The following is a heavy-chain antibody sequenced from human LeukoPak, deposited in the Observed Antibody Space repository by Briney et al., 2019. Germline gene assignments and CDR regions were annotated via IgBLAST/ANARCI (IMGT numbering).Heavy chain of an antibody. Sequence: ASVKVSCKASGYTFTSYAMHWVRQAPGQRLEWMGWINAGNGNTKYSQKFQGRVTITGDTSASTAYMEVSSLRSEDTAVYYCARLTYYYDSSGQNWFDPWGQGTLVTVSS. V-gene: IGHV1-3*01. CDR3: ARLTYYYDSSGQNWFDP. CDR1: GYTFTSYA. D-gene: IGHD3-22*01. J-gene: IGHJ5*02. CDR2: INAGNGNT.